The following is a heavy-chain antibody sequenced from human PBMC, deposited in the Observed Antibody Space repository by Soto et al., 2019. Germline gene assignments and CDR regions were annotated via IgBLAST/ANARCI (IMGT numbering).Heavy chain of an antibody. CDR2: ISSDSRYI. D-gene: IGHD2-2*01. CDR1: GFTLSAHT. CDR3: ARGHCSRTSCYTGGYYYYPMDV. Sequence: GGSLRFSCAASGFTLSAHTMNWVRQAPGKGLEWVSSISSDSRYIYYADSVKGRFTISRDNARNSLALQMNNRRAEDTAVYHCARGHCSRTSCYTGGYYYYPMDVWGQGTTVTVSS. J-gene: IGHJ6*02. V-gene: IGHV3-21*01.